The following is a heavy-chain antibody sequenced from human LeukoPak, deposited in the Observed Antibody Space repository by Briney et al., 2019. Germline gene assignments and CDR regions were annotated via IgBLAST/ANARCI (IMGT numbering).Heavy chain of an antibody. J-gene: IGHJ4*02. CDR1: GGSISSSNW. D-gene: IGHD6-19*01. Sequence: PSETLSLTCAVSGGSISSSNWWSWVRQPPGKGLEWIGEIYHSGSTNYNPSLKSRVTISVDTSKNQFSLKLSSVTAADTAVYYCARGVRDSSGWYGGRISAYIYYFDYWGQGTLVTVSS. V-gene: IGHV4-4*02. CDR2: IYHSGST. CDR3: ARGVRDSSGWYGGRISAYIYYFDY.